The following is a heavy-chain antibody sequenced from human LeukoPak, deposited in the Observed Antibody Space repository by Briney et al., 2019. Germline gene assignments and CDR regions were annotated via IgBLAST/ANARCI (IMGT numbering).Heavy chain of an antibody. CDR3: ARDPGAYSSSPIDY. D-gene: IGHD6-6*01. CDR2: ISSSSSYI. Sequence: GGSLRLSCAASGFTFSSFTMNWVRQAPGKGLEWVSSISSSSSYIYSADSVKGRFTISRDNARNSLYLRMNSLRAEDTAVYYCARDPGAYSSSPIDYWGQGTLVTVSS. CDR1: GFTFSSFT. V-gene: IGHV3-21*01. J-gene: IGHJ4*02.